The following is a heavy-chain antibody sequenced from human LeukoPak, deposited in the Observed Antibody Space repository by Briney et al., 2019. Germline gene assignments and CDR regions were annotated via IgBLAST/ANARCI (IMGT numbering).Heavy chain of an antibody. J-gene: IGHJ6*02. CDR1: GYTFTGYY. Sequence: ASVKVSCKASGYTFTGYYMHWVRQAPGQGLEWMGWINPNSGGTNYAQKFQGRVTMTRDTSISTAYMELSRLRFDDTAVYYCARVRDIVVVPAALDYYYGMDVWGQGTTVTVSS. CDR2: INPNSGGT. D-gene: IGHD2-2*01. V-gene: IGHV1-2*02. CDR3: ARVRDIVVVPAALDYYYGMDV.